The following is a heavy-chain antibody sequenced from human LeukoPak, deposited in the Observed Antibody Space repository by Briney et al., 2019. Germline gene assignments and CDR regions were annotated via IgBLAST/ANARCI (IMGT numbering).Heavy chain of an antibody. CDR1: GASISSGSYF. Sequence: SETLSLTCTVSGASISSGSYFWSWIRQPAGKGLEWIGRIYTSGGTNYNPSLKSRVAISVDTSKNQFYLKLSSVTAAHTAVYSCARAVRSNDAFDIWGQGTMVTVSS. CDR3: ARAVRSNDAFDI. CDR2: IYTSGGT. D-gene: IGHD3-10*01. J-gene: IGHJ3*02. V-gene: IGHV4-61*02.